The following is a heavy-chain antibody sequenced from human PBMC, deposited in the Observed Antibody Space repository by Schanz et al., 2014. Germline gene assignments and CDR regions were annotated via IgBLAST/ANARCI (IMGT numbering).Heavy chain of an antibody. Sequence: DVQLLESGGGLVQPGGSLRLSCAASGFTFNSYAMTWVRQAPGKGLEWVSSISHSGGSKYYADSVKGRFTISRDNSENTLYLQMNSLSADDTAVFYCAKGMGYCSGGTCCDYYYYGLDVWGQGNTVGVSS. V-gene: IGHV3-23*01. CDR3: AKGMGYCSGGTCCDYYYYGLDV. CDR1: GFTFNSYA. CDR2: ISHSGGSK. J-gene: IGHJ6*02. D-gene: IGHD2-15*01.